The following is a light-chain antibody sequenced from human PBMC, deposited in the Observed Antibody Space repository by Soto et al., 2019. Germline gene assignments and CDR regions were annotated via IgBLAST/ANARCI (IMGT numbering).Light chain of an antibody. V-gene: IGKV1-6*02. CDR1: QGIGND. J-gene: IGKJ4*01. CDR3: LQDFHFPLS. CDR2: AAS. Sequence: AIQMTQSPSSLSASVGDRVTITCRASQGIGNDLAWYQQKPGKAPKLLIYAASTLQSGVPSRFSGSGSGTDFTLTISNLQPGDLASYYCLQDFHFPLSFGGGTQVEIK.